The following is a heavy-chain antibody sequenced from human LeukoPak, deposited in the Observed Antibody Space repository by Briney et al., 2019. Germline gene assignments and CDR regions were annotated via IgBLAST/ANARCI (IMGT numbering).Heavy chain of an antibody. V-gene: IGHV1-46*01. CDR2: INPSGGST. D-gene: IGHD3-10*01. CDR3: ARDDYVLLDAFDI. J-gene: IGHJ3*02. CDR1: GYTFTSYY. Sequence: ASVKVSCKASGYTFTSYYMHWVRQAPGQGLEWMGIINPSGGSTSYAQKFQGRVTMTRDMSTSTVYMELSSLRSEDTAVYYCARDDYVLLDAFDIWGQGTMVTASS.